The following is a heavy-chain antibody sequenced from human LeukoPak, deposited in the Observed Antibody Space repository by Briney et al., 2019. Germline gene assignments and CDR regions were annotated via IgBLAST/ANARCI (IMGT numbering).Heavy chain of an antibody. CDR1: GGSISNSTYY. CDR3: ARNWVADSFDF. CDR2: IFYRGST. D-gene: IGHD6-19*01. Sequence: PSDTLSLTCTVSGGSISNSTYYWGWVRQPPGKGLEWIGRIFYRGSTYYTPSLKSRVTISVDTSKNQFSLKLTSVTAADTAMYFCARNWVADSFDFWGQGTMVTVSS. J-gene: IGHJ3*01. V-gene: IGHV4-39*01.